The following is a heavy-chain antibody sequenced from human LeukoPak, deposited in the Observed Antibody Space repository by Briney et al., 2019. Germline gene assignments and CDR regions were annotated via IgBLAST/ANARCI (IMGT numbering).Heavy chain of an antibody. J-gene: IGHJ4*02. CDR1: GFTFSNYW. Sequence: GGSLRLSCATSGFTFSNYWMTWVRQAPGRWLEWVANMKGDGSEQFYADSVKGRFTISRDNAKNSLYLQMNSLRAEDTAVYYCARAKGEWLSKAPFYYFDYWGQGTLVTVSS. V-gene: IGHV3-7*01. D-gene: IGHD3-3*01. CDR3: ARAKGEWLSKAPFYYFDY. CDR2: MKGDGSEQ.